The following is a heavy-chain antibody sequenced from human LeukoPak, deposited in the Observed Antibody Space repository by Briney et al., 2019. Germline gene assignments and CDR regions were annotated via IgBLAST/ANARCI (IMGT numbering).Heavy chain of an antibody. CDR2: INPNSGGT. V-gene: IGHV1-2*02. J-gene: IGHJ2*01. D-gene: IGHD3-22*01. CDR1: GYTFTGYY. CDR3: ARGLTYYYDSSGYYSGYFDL. Sequence: GASVKVSCKASGYTFTGYYMHWVRQAPGQGLEWMGWINPNSGGTNYAQKFQGRVTMTRDTSISTAYMELSRLRSDDTAVYYCARGLTYYYDSSGYYSGYFDLWGRGTLVTVSS.